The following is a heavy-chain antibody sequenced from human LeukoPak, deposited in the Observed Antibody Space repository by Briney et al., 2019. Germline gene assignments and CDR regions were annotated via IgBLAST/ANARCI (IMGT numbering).Heavy chain of an antibody. V-gene: IGHV4-39*01. Sequence: SETLSLTCTVSGGSISSSSYYWSWIRQPPGKGLEWIGSIYYSGNTYYNASLKSQVSISIDTSKNQFSLRLTSVTAADTAVYYCARQTGSGLFILPGGQGTLVTVSS. J-gene: IGHJ4*02. CDR1: GGSISSSSYY. CDR2: IYYSGNT. D-gene: IGHD3/OR15-3a*01. CDR3: ARQTGSGLFILP.